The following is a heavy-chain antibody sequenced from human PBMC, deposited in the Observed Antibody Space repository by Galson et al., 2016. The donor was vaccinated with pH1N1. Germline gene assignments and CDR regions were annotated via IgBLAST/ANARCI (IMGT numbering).Heavy chain of an antibody. CDR2: IDWDDDK. CDR3: ARFLYGDYSGYFDY. Sequence: PALVKPTQTLTLTCSFSGFSLSTSGMCVSWIRQPPGKALEWLALIDWDDDKYYSTSLKTRLTISKDTSKNQVVLTMTHMDPVDTATYYCARFLYGDYSGYFDYWGQGTLVTVSS. J-gene: IGHJ4*02. V-gene: IGHV2-70*01. D-gene: IGHD4-17*01. CDR1: GFSLSTSGMC.